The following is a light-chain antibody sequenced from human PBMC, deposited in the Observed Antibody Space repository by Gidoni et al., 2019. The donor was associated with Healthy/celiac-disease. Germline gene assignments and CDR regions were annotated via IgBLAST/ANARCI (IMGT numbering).Light chain of an antibody. CDR1: QRVSSSY. CDR2: GAS. Sequence: ESVLTQSPGTLCLSPGERATLSCRASQRVSSSYLAWYQQKPGQAPRLLIYGASSTAPGIPDRFSGSVPGTDFTLTISRLEPEDFAVYYCQQYGSSPRTFGQGTKLEIK. V-gene: IGKV3-20*01. CDR3: QQYGSSPRT. J-gene: IGKJ2*02.